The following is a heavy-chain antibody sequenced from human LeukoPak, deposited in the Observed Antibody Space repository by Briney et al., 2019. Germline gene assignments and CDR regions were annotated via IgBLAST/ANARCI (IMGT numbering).Heavy chain of an antibody. CDR3: ASRKRRSGGYSELPYYFDY. Sequence: GESLKISCKGSGYSFTSYWIGWVRQMPGKGLEWMGIIYPGDSDTRYSPSFQGQVTISADKSISTAYLQWSSLKASDTAMYYCASRKRRSGGYSELPYYFDYWGQGTLVTVSS. V-gene: IGHV5-51*01. CDR1: GYSFTSYW. D-gene: IGHD3-22*01. J-gene: IGHJ4*02. CDR2: IYPGDSDT.